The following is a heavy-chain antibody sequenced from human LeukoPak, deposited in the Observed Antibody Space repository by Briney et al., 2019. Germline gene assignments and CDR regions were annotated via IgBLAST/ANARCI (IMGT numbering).Heavy chain of an antibody. V-gene: IGHV3-48*03. J-gene: IGHJ5*02. CDR3: ARDVWFDP. Sequence: PGGSLRLSCAASGFTFSSYAMNWVRQPPGKGLEWVSYISSGGSTIYYADSVKGRFTISRDNAKNSLCLQMNSLRAEDTAIYYCARDVWFDPWGQGTLVTVSS. CDR2: ISSGGSTI. CDR1: GFTFSSYA.